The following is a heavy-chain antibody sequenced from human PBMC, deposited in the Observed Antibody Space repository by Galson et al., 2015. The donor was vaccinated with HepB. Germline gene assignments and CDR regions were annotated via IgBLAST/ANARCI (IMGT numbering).Heavy chain of an antibody. V-gene: IGHV3-48*01. J-gene: IGHJ4*02. CDR2: IHPSDSTT. D-gene: IGHD3-10*01. CDR1: GFTFSAFS. CDR3: GRQDSYGSLDY. Sequence: LRLSCAASGFTFSAFSMNWVRQAPGKGLEWVSYIHPSDSTTLYADSVKGRFTISRDNAKNSLYLQLHSLRVEDTAVYYCGRQDSYGSLDYWGQGTLVTVSS.